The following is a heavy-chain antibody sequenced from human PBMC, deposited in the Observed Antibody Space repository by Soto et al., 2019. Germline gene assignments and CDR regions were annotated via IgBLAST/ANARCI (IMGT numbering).Heavy chain of an antibody. J-gene: IGHJ1*01. CDR2: ISYSGST. V-gene: IGHV4-31*03. CDR3: AREESSGYSRYFQH. D-gene: IGHD3-22*01. Sequence: PSETLSLTCTVSGGSISSGGYYWSWIRQHPGKGLEWIGYISYSGSTYYNPSLKSRVTISVDTSKNQFSLKLSSVTAADTAVYYCAREESSGYSRYFQHWGQGTLVTVSS. CDR1: GGSISSGGYY.